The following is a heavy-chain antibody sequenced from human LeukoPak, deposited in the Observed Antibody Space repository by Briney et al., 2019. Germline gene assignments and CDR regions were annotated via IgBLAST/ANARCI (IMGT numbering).Heavy chain of an antibody. J-gene: IGHJ4*02. CDR3: ARKGSGTYSPFDY. CDR1: GGSISSNNYY. CDR2: ISYSGST. Sequence: SETLSLTCSVSGGSISSNNYYWGWIRQPPGKGLQWIGYISYSGSTNYNPSLKSRVTISLDTSETHFSLKLSSVTTADTALYFCARKGSGTYSPFDYWGQGTLVTVSS. V-gene: IGHV4-61*03. D-gene: IGHD1-26*01.